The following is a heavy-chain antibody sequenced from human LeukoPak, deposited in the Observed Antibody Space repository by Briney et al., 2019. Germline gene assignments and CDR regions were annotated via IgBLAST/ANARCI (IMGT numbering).Heavy chain of an antibody. CDR2: ISLAGQT. CDR3: SRESGPFCPFGY. Sequence: PSETLSLTCGVSGGSLSGTNWWSWVRQPPGQGLEWNGEISLAGQTNYNPSLNGRVTMSLDKSSNQLSLHLTSVTAADTATYFCSRESGPFCPFGYWGQGTLVIVSS. V-gene: IGHV4/OR15-8*02. CDR1: GGSLSGTNW. D-gene: IGHD1-26*01. J-gene: IGHJ4*02.